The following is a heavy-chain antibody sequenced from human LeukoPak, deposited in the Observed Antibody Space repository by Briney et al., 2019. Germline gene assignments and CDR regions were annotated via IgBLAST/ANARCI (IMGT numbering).Heavy chain of an antibody. CDR3: TTGSLYDVLTGTEDC. Sequence: GGSLRLSCAASGFSFSSAWMSWVRQAPGKGLEWVGRIKSKSAGGTADCAAPVQGRFTISREDSENTLYLQMNSLKTEDTAVYYCTTGSLYDVLTGTEDCWGQGTLVTVFS. V-gene: IGHV3-15*01. J-gene: IGHJ4*02. CDR2: IKSKSAGGTA. CDR1: GFSFSSAW. D-gene: IGHD3-9*01.